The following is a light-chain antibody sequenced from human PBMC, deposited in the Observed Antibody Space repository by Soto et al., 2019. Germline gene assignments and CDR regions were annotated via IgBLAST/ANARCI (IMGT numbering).Light chain of an antibody. J-gene: IGKJ1*01. V-gene: IGKV3-20*01. Sequence: IVLTQSPGTLSLSPGERATLSCRASQSVRSRYLAWYQQKPGQAPRLLIYGSSSRPPGIPDRVSGSGSGTEFTLTISRLEPEDFAVYYCQQYGTSPQTFGQGTKVEIK. CDR2: GSS. CDR3: QQYGTSPQT. CDR1: QSVRSRY.